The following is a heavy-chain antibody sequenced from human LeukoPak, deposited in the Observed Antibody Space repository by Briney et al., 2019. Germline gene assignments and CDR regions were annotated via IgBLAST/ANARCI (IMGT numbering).Heavy chain of an antibody. V-gene: IGHV3-7*01. CDR3: ARDRIAAAGYFDY. J-gene: IGHJ4*02. CDR2: IKQDGSEK. Sequence: GGSLRLSCAASRFTFSNYWMSWVRQPPGKGLEWVANIKQDGSEKYYVDSVKGRFTISRDNAENSLYLQMNSLRAEDTAVYYCARDRIAAAGYFDYWGQGTLVTVSS. CDR1: RFTFSNYW. D-gene: IGHD6-13*01.